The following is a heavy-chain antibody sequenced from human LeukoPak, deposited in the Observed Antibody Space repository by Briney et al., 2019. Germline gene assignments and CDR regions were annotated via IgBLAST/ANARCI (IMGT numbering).Heavy chain of an antibody. CDR2: ISSHGSKE. Sequence: PGKSLRLSCEASGFTVSSYGMHWVRQAPGKGLQWVALISSHGSKEYYADSVKGRFTISRDNSKNTLYLQMNSLRVGDTAVYYCARGRGWGTFDIWGQGTMVTVSS. CDR1: GFTVSSYG. J-gene: IGHJ3*02. CDR3: ARGRGWGTFDI. V-gene: IGHV3-30*03. D-gene: IGHD3-10*01.